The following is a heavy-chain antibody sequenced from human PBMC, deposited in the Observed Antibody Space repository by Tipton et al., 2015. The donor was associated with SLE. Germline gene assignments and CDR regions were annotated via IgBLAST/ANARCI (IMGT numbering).Heavy chain of an antibody. J-gene: IGHJ4*02. V-gene: IGHV3-21*01. D-gene: IGHD1-26*01. Sequence: DSVKGRFTISRDNAKNSLYLQMNSLRAEDTAVYYCAREEGGSYDYWGQGTLVTVSS. CDR3: AREEGGSYDY.